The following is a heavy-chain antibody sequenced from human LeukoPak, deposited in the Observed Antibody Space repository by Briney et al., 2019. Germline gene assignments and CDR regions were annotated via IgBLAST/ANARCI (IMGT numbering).Heavy chain of an antibody. Sequence: PGRSLRLSCAASGFTFSSYAMSWVRQAPGKGLEWVSAISGSGGSTYYADSVKGRFTISRDNSKNTLYLQMNSLRAEDTAVYYCAKFPSRVVTVAGFDYWGQGTLVTVSS. V-gene: IGHV3-23*01. CDR3: AKFPSRVVTVAGFDY. CDR1: GFTFSSYA. CDR2: ISGSGGST. J-gene: IGHJ4*02. D-gene: IGHD6-19*01.